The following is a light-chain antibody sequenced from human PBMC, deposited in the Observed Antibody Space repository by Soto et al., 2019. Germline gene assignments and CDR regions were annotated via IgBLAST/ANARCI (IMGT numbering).Light chain of an antibody. J-gene: IGLJ1*01. Sequence: QSALTQPPSASGSPGQSVTISCTGTSSDVGGYNYVSWYQQHPGKAPKLMIYEVSKRPSGVPDRFSGSKSGNTASLTVSGLQAEDEAEYYCSSYAVSNNYDVFGTGAKLTVL. CDR3: SSYAVSNNYDV. V-gene: IGLV2-8*01. CDR2: EVS. CDR1: SSDVGGYNY.